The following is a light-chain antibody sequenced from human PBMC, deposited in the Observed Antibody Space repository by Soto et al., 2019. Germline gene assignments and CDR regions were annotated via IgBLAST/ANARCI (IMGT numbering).Light chain of an antibody. Sequence: DIQMTQSPSTLSASVGDRVTITCRASQSISNWVAWYQQKPGKAPKILIYGASNLESGVPSRFISSGSGTEFTLTISSLQPDVFATYYCQQYSAEWTFGQGTKVEIK. CDR1: QSISNW. J-gene: IGKJ1*01. CDR2: GAS. V-gene: IGKV1-5*01. CDR3: QQYSAEWT.